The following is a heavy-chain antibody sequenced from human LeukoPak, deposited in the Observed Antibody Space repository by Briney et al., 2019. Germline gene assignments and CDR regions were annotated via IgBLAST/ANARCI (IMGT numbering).Heavy chain of an antibody. Sequence: GGSLRLSCAASGFTFDDYGMSWVRQAPGKGLEWVSVIYRGGSTYYADSVKGRFTISRDHPKNTLYFQMNSLRAEDTAVYYCVRGGGSYGGFDYWGQGTLVTVSS. V-gene: IGHV3-53*01. J-gene: IGHJ4*02. D-gene: IGHD1-26*01. CDR3: VRGGGSYGGFDY. CDR2: IYRGGST. CDR1: GFTFDDYG.